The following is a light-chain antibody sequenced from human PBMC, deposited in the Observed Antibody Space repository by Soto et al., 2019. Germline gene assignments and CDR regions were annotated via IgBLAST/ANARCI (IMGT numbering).Light chain of an antibody. Sequence: DIQMTQSPSSLSASVGDRVTITCQASRDIRKYLNWYQQKPGKAPKLLIYDASNLETGVTSRFSGSGSGTEFTFTISSLQSEDIATYYCQQYHTLVSFGGGTKVEIK. CDR3: QQYHTLVS. CDR2: DAS. CDR1: RDIRKY. J-gene: IGKJ4*01. V-gene: IGKV1-33*01.